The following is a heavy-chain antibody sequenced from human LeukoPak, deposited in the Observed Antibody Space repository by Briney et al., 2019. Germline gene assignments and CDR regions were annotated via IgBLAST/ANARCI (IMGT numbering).Heavy chain of an antibody. CDR2: ISSSNNYI. CDR1: GFTFSSYS. J-gene: IGHJ6*03. CDR3: ARSQKDPDYYYFYMDV. V-gene: IGHV3-21*01. Sequence: GGSLRLSCAASGFTFSSYSMNWVRQAPGKGLEWVSSISSSNNYIYYADSVKGRFTISRDDAKNSLSLQMNSLRAKDTAVYYCARSQKDPDYYYFYMDVWGKGTTVTVSS.